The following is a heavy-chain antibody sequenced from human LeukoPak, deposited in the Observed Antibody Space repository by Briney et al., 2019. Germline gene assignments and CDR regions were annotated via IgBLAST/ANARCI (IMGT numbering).Heavy chain of an antibody. D-gene: IGHD2-15*01. CDR1: GGFVSSNNYY. V-gene: IGHV4-39*07. CDR2: INHSGST. J-gene: IGHJ3*02. CDR3: ARVGVVVVAATLYRKGIGAFDI. Sequence: SETLSLTCTVSGGFVSSNNYYWSWIRQPPGKGLEWIGEINHSGSTNYNPSLKSRVTISVDTSKNQFSLKLSSVTAADTAVYYCARVGVVVVAATLYRKGIGAFDIWGQGTMVTVSS.